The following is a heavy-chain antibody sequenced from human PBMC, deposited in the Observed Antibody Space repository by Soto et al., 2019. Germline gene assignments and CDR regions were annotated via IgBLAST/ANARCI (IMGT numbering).Heavy chain of an antibody. CDR1: GFTFSSYS. V-gene: IGHV3-21*01. D-gene: IGHD1-1*01. CDR2: ISSSSSYM. J-gene: IGHJ4*02. CDR3: ARDQGNDVI. Sequence: EVQLVESGGGLVKPGGSLRLSCAASGFTFSSYSMNWVRQAPGKGLEWVSSISSSSSYMYYADSVKGRFTISRDNAKNSLYLQMNSLRAEDTAVYYCARDQGNDVIWGQGTLVTVSS.